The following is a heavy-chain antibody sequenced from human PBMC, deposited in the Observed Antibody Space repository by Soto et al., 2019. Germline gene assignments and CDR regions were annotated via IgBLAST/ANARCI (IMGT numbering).Heavy chain of an antibody. J-gene: IGHJ3*02. CDR2: IYYSGST. V-gene: IGHV4-31*03. Sequence: LSLTCTVSGGSISSGGYYWSWIRQHPGKGLEWIGYIYYSGSTYYNPSLKSRVTISVDTSKNQFSLKLSSVTAADTAVYYCARDTITMIRDAVIGAFDIWGQGTMVTVSS. CDR1: GGSISSGGYY. CDR3: ARDTITMIRDAVIGAFDI. D-gene: IGHD3-22*01.